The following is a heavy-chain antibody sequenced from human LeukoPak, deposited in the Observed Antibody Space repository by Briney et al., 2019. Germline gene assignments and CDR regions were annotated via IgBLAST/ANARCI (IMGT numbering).Heavy chain of an antibody. CDR1: GYTFTGYY. Sequence: ASVKVSCKASGYTFTGYYMHWVRQAPGQGLEWMGWINPNSGGTSYAQKFQGRVTMTRDTSTSTVYMELSSLRSEDTAVYYCARVSGYDFWSGYYDYWGQGTLVTVSS. V-gene: IGHV1-2*02. CDR2: INPNSGGT. J-gene: IGHJ4*02. D-gene: IGHD3-3*01. CDR3: ARVSGYDFWSGYYDY.